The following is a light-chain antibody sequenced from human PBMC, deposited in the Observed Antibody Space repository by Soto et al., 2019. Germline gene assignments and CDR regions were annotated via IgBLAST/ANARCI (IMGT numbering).Light chain of an antibody. CDR2: KDS. Sequence: SYELTQPPSASVSPGQTARITCSGDALPKQYAYWYQQKPGQAPVLVIYKDSERPTGIPGRFSGSSSGTTVTLTISGVQAEDEADYYCQSADSSGTSYVFGTGTKVTVL. CDR3: QSADSSGTSYV. CDR1: ALPKQY. J-gene: IGLJ1*01. V-gene: IGLV3-25*02.